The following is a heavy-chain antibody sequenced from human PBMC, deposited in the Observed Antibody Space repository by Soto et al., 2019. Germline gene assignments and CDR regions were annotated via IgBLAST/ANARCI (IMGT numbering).Heavy chain of an antibody. V-gene: IGHV1-3*01. Sequence: ASVKVSCKASGYTFTSYAMHWVRQAPGQRLEWMGWINAGNGNTKYSQKFQGRVTITRDTSASTAYMELSSLRSEDTAVYYCARDGRGVAVAGLADYWGQGTLVTVSS. CDR2: INAGNGNT. CDR3: ARDGRGVAVAGLADY. CDR1: GYTFTSYA. J-gene: IGHJ4*02. D-gene: IGHD6-19*01.